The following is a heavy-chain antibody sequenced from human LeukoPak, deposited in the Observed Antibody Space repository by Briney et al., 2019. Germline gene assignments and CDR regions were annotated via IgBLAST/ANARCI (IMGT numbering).Heavy chain of an antibody. D-gene: IGHD3-10*01. V-gene: IGHV4-39*01. CDR3: ARGVEVALLWFGESGLDDAFDI. CDR2: IYYSGST. CDR1: GGSISSSSYY. J-gene: IGHJ3*02. Sequence: PSETLSLTCTVSGGSISSSSYYWGWIRQPPGKGLEWIGSIYYSGSTYYNPSLKSRVTISVDTSKNQFSLKLSSVTAADTAVYYCARGVEVALLWFGESGLDDAFDIWGQGTMVTVSS.